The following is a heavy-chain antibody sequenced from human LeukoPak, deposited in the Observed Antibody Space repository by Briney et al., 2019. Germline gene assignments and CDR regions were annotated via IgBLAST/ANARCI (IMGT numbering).Heavy chain of an antibody. CDR2: IGSGGSPT. Sequence: GGSLRLSCEASGFTFSSHSMIWVRQAPGKRLEWVSYIGSGGSPTHYAASVKGRFTISRDNVKNSLYLQMHSLTVEDTAVYYCAKDQRPYCTDECYCAIEAWGQGT. D-gene: IGHD2-21*01. CDR1: GFTFSSHS. J-gene: IGHJ3*01. CDR3: AKDQRPYCTDECYCAIEA. V-gene: IGHV3-48*01.